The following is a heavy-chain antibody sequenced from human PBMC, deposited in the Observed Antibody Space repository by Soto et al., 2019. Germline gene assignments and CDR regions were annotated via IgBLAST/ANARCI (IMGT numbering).Heavy chain of an antibody. V-gene: IGHV3-33*01. Sequence: PGGSLRLSCAASGFTFSSYGMHWVRQAPGKGLEWVAVIWYDGSNKYYADSVKGRFTISRDNSKNTLYLQMNSLRAEDTAVYYCARDNGELVPFDYWGQGTLVTVSS. CDR3: ARDNGELVPFDY. CDR2: IWYDGSNK. D-gene: IGHD1-26*01. CDR1: GFTFSSYG. J-gene: IGHJ4*02.